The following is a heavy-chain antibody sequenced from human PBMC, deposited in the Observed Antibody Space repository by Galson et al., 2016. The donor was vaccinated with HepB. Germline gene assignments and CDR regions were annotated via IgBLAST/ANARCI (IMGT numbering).Heavy chain of an antibody. CDR3: AKVTTVSTSLSNYAMDV. CDR1: GLTFRSYA. V-gene: IGHV3-23*01. D-gene: IGHD4-17*01. CDR2: IRGSGGSP. J-gene: IGHJ6*02. Sequence: SLRLSCAASGLTFRSYAFSWLRQAPGKGLEWVSDIRGSGGSPYYADSVLGRFTITRDNSKNTLYLQMNSLRAEDTALYYCAKVTTVSTSLSNYAMDVWGQGTTVTVSS.